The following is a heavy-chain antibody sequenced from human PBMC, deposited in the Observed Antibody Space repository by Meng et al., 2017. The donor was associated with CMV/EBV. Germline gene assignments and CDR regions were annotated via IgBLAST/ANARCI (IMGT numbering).Heavy chain of an antibody. D-gene: IGHD6-6*01. V-gene: IGHV3-21*01. CDR1: GFTFSSYS. CDR3: ARVAARRKYYFDY. Sequence: GESLKISCAASGFTFSSYSMNWVRQAPGKGLEWVSSISSSSSYIYYADSVKGRFTISRDNAKNSLYLQMNSLRAEDTAVYYCARVAARRKYYFDYWGQGTLVTVS. CDR2: ISSSSSYI. J-gene: IGHJ4*02.